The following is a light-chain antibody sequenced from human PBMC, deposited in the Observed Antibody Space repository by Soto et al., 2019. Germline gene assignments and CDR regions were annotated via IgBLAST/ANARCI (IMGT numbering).Light chain of an antibody. CDR1: QTVDTW. CDR2: RAS. J-gene: IGKJ1*01. Sequence: DIQMTQFPSTLPASVGDTVTITCRASQTVDTWLAWYQQKPGKAPSLLIYRASSLESGVPSRFSGSGSGTEFTLTIRSLQPDDFASYYRQQYNNYPRTFGQGTKVEVK. CDR3: QQYNNYPRT. V-gene: IGKV1-5*03.